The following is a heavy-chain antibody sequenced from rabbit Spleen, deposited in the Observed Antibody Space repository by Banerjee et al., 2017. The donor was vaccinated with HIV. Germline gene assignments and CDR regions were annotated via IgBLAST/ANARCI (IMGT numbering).Heavy chain of an antibody. D-gene: IGHD1-1*01. Sequence: QEQLVESGGGLVQPGGSLKLSCKASGFDFSTYGVSWVRQAPGKGLEWIGYIDPVFGSTYFATWAKGRFTISKTSSTTVTLQVTRLTAADTATYFCARDTSSSFSSYGMDLWGPGTLVTVS. J-gene: IGHJ6*01. V-gene: IGHV1S39*01. CDR1: GFDFSTYG. CDR3: ARDTSSSFSSYGMDL. CDR2: IDPVFGST.